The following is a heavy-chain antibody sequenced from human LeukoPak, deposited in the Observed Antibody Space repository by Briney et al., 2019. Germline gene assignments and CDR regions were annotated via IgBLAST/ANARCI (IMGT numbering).Heavy chain of an antibody. CDR3: ASNDLVVYAGLY. V-gene: IGHV1-69*05. Sequence: GASVKVSCKASGGTFSSYAISWVRQAPGQGLEWMGGIIPVFGTPNYARKFQGRVTITTDESTSTAYMELSSLRSEDTAMYYCASNDLVVYAGLYWGQGTLVTVSS. CDR1: GGTFSSYA. J-gene: IGHJ4*02. D-gene: IGHD2-8*01. CDR2: IIPVFGTP.